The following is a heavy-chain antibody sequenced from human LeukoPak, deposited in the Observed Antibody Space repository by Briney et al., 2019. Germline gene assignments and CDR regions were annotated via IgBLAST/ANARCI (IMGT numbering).Heavy chain of an antibody. J-gene: IGHJ3*02. D-gene: IGHD6-13*01. CDR3: ARPIAAAVPEDAFDI. V-gene: IGHV3-21*01. CDR2: ISSSSSYI. CDR1: GFTFSSYS. Sequence: GGSLRLSCAASGFTFSSYSMNWVRQAPGKGLEWVSSISSSSSYIYYADSVKGRFTISRDNAKNSLYLQMNSLRAEDTAVYYCARPIAAAVPEDAFDIWGQGTMVTVSS.